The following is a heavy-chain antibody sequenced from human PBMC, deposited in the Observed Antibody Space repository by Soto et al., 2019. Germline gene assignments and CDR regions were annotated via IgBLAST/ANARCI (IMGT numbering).Heavy chain of an antibody. CDR1: GGAFSSYT. Sequence: GASVKVSCKASGGAFSSYTISWVRQAPGQGLEWMGRIIPILGIANYAQKFQGRVTITADKSTSTAYMELSSLRSEDTAVYYCARDSLNWNYYGSGSPRSSTYYYYGMDVWGQGTTVTVSS. CDR2: IIPILGIA. CDR3: ARDSLNWNYYGSGSPRSSTYYYYGMDV. D-gene: IGHD3-10*01. V-gene: IGHV1-69*04. J-gene: IGHJ6*02.